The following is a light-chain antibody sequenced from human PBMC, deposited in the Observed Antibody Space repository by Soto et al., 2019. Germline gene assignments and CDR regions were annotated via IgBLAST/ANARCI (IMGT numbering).Light chain of an antibody. Sequence: EIVLTQSPATLSLSPGERATLSCRASQSVSSYLAWYQQKPGQAPRLLIYDASNRATGIPARFSGSGSGTEFTLTISRLEPEDFAVYYCQQRSNWPPYTFGPGTKLEIK. CDR1: QSVSSY. CDR3: QQRSNWPPYT. V-gene: IGKV3-11*01. CDR2: DAS. J-gene: IGKJ2*01.